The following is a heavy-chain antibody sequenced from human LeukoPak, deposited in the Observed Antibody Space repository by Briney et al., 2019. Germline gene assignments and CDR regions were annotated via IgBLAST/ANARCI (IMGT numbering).Heavy chain of an antibody. D-gene: IGHD6-13*01. CDR2: IYYSGTT. CDR1: GASIDSYY. V-gene: IGHV4-59*12. CDR3: ARGRIAPPSKRRVVYYYYMDV. Sequence: SETLSLTCTISGASIDSYYWSWIRQPPGKGLEWIGYIYYSGTTNYNPSLKRRVTTSVDTSKNQFSLKLSSVTAADTAVYYCARGRIAPPSKRRVVYYYYMDVWGKGTTVTVSS. J-gene: IGHJ6*03.